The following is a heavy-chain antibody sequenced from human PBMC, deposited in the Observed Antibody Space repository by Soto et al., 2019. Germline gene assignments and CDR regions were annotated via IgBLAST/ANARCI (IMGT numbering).Heavy chain of an antibody. Sequence: GESLKISCAASGFTFSDYYMSWIRQAPGKGLEWVSYISSSGSTIYYADSVKGRFTISRDNAKNSLYLQMNSLRAEDTAVYYCARSTVRDAFDIWGQGTMVTVSS. D-gene: IGHD4-17*01. J-gene: IGHJ3*02. CDR1: GFTFSDYY. V-gene: IGHV3-11*01. CDR3: ARSTVRDAFDI. CDR2: ISSSGSTI.